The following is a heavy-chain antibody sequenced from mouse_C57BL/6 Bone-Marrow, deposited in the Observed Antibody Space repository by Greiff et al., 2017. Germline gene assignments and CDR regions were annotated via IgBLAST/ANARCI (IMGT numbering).Heavy chain of an antibody. CDR2: IYPGDGDT. D-gene: IGHD3-2*02. CDR1: GYAFSSYW. Sequence: QVQLKHSGAELVKPGASVKISCKASGYAFSSYWMNWVKQRPGKGLEWIGQIYPGDGDTNYNGKFKGQATLTADKSSSTAYMQLSSLTSEDSAVYCCARWPAQRFAYWGQGTLVTVSA. CDR3: ARWPAQRFAY. V-gene: IGHV1-80*01. J-gene: IGHJ3*01.